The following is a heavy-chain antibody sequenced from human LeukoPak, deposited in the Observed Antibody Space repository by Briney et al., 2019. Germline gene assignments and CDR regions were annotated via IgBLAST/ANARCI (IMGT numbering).Heavy chain of an antibody. CDR1: GGSISSYY. D-gene: IGHD2-21*02. J-gene: IGHJ2*01. Sequence: SETLSLTCTVSGGSISSYYYSWIRQPPGKGLEWIGYINYSGYTNYNPSLKSRVTISVDTSKNQFSLQLSSVTAADTAVYFCASDRYCGGNCYGGFDLWGRGTLVTVSS. CDR3: ASDRYCGGNCYGGFDL. CDR2: INYSGYT. V-gene: IGHV4-59*01.